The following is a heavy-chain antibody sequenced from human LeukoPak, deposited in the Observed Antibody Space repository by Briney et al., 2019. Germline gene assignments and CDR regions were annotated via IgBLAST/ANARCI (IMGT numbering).Heavy chain of an antibody. Sequence: GGSLRLSCAASGFTFDDYTMHWVRQAPGKGLEWVSGISWNSGSIGYADSVKGRFTISRDNAKNSLYLQMNSLRAEDTALYYCAKGSHYYDSSGYLDYWGQGTLVTVSS. CDR2: ISWNSGSI. CDR3: AKGSHYYDSSGYLDY. D-gene: IGHD3-22*01. V-gene: IGHV3-9*01. J-gene: IGHJ4*02. CDR1: GFTFDDYT.